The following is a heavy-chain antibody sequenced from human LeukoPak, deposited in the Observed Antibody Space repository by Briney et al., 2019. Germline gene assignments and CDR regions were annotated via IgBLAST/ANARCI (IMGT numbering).Heavy chain of an antibody. CDR1: GGTFSSYA. V-gene: IGHV1-69*05. CDR2: IIPIFGTA. J-gene: IGHJ4*02. D-gene: IGHD3-22*01. CDR3: ARAPCVLCDYYDSSGYYYGYFDY. Sequence: ASVKVSCEASGGTFSSYAISWVRQAPGQGLEWMGGIIPIFGTANYAQKFQGRVTITTDESTSTAYMELSSLRSEDTAVYYCARAPCVLCDYYDSSGYYYGYFDYWGQGTLVTVSS.